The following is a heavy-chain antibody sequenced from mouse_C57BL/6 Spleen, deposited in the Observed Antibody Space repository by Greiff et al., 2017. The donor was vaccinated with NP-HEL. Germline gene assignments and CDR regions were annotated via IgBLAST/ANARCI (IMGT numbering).Heavy chain of an antibody. CDR2: IDPSDSYT. J-gene: IGHJ4*01. CDR3: AKVARGYAMDY. Sequence: QVQLQQPGAELVMPGASVKLSCKASGYTFTSYWMHWVKQRPGQGLEWIGEIDPSDSYTNYNQKFKGKSTLTVDKSSSTAYMQLSSLTAEDSAVYCFAKVARGYAMDYWGQGTSVTVSS. CDR1: GYTFTSYW. V-gene: IGHV1-69*01. D-gene: IGHD1-1*01.